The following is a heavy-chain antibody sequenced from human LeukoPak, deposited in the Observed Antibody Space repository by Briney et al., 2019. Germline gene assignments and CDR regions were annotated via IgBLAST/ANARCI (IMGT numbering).Heavy chain of an antibody. V-gene: IGHV3-30*02. CDR2: IRYDGSNK. Sequence: GGSLRLSCAASGFTFSSYGMHWVRQAPGKGLEWVAFIRYDGSNKYYADSVKGRFTISRDNSKNTLYLQMNSLRAEDTAVYYCAKWGNSDSYPTRYFQHWGQGTLVTVSS. CDR1: GFTFSSYG. J-gene: IGHJ1*01. CDR3: AKWGNSDSYPTRYFQH. D-gene: IGHD5-18*01.